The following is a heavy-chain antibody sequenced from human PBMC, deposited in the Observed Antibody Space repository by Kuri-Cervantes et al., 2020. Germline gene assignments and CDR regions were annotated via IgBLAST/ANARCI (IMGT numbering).Heavy chain of an antibody. Sequence: ASVKVSCKASGYTFTGYYMHWVRQAPGQGLEWMGWINPNSGGTNYAQKLQGRVTMTRDTSISTAYMELSRLRSDDTAVYYCARVGPYCSGGSCYSGYWGQGTLVTVSS. CDR2: INPNSGGT. V-gene: IGHV1-2*02. CDR1: GYTFTGYY. J-gene: IGHJ4*02. CDR3: ARVGPYCSGGSCYSGY. D-gene: IGHD2-15*01.